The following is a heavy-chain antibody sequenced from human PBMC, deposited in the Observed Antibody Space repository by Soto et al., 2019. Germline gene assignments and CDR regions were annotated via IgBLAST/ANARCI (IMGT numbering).Heavy chain of an antibody. CDR3: ASVDFGGDSYYFDY. V-gene: IGHV1-69*13. CDR2: IIPIFGTA. CDR1: GVTFSSYA. J-gene: IGHJ4*02. D-gene: IGHD2-21*01. Sequence: ASVKFSCKASGVTFSSYAISWVRQAPGQGLEWMGGIIPIFGTANYAQKFQGRVTISADESTSTAYIELSSLRSEDTAVYSWASVDFGGDSYYFDYWGQRTLVTVSS.